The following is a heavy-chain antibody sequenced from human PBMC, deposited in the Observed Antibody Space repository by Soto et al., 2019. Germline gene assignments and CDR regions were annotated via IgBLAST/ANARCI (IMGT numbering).Heavy chain of an antibody. CDR3: ARSRSSGPQVVTIFGVPPYVWFDP. Sequence: QVQLQESGPGLVKPSETLSLTCTVSGGSISSYYWSWIRQPPGKGLEWIGYIYYSGSTNYNPSLKSRVTISVDTSKNQFSLKLSSVTAADTAVYYCARSRSSGPQVVTIFGVPPYVWFDPWGQGTLVTVSS. J-gene: IGHJ5*02. V-gene: IGHV4-59*08. D-gene: IGHD3-3*01. CDR1: GGSISSYY. CDR2: IYYSGST.